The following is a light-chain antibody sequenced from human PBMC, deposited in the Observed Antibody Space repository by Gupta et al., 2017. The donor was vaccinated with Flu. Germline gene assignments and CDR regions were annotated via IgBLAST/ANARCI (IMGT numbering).Light chain of an antibody. V-gene: IGKV3-20*01. CDR3: HHYGESPRT. CDR2: GAT. Sequence: GTLALSPGERATLSCRATQNVRSNYLAWYQQKPGQAPRLLIYGATSRATGVTDRFSGGGSGTDFSLTIRRLEPEDSAVYYCHHYGESPRTFGQGTKVEI. J-gene: IGKJ1*01. CDR1: QNVRSNY.